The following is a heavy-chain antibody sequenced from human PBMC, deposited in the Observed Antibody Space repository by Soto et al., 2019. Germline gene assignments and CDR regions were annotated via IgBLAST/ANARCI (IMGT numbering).Heavy chain of an antibody. Sequence: GGSLRLSCAASGFTVSSNYMSWVRQAPGKGLEWVSVIYSGGSTYYADSVKGRFTISRDNSKNTLYLQMNSLRAEDTAVYYCARISVGDAFDIWGQGTMVTVSS. CDR2: IYSGGST. CDR1: GFTVSSNY. J-gene: IGHJ3*02. V-gene: IGHV3-66*01. CDR3: ARISVGDAFDI.